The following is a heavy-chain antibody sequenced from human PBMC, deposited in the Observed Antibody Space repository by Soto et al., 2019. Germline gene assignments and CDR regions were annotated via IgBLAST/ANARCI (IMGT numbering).Heavy chain of an antibody. Sequence: GGSLRLSCAASGFTFSSYGMHWVRQAPGKGLEWVAVISYDGSNKYYADSVKGRFTISRDNSKNTLYLQMNSLRAEDTAVYYCAKGSSSVYYYYYGIDVWGQGTTVTVSS. V-gene: IGHV3-30*18. CDR2: ISYDGSNK. D-gene: IGHD6-6*01. CDR1: GFTFSSYG. J-gene: IGHJ6*02. CDR3: AKGSSSVYYYYYGIDV.